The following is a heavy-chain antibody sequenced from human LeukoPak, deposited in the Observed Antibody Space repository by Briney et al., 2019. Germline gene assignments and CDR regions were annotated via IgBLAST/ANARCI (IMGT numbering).Heavy chain of an antibody. V-gene: IGHV1-69*05. CDR1: GGTFSSYA. D-gene: IGHD6-13*01. CDR3: ARVGGIAAAGTDAFDI. J-gene: IGHJ3*02. Sequence: SVKVSCKASGGTFSSYAISWVRQAPGQGLEWMGGIIPIFGTANYAQKFQGRVTITTDESTSTAYMELRSLRSDDTAVYYCARVGGIAAAGTDAFDIWGQGTMVTVSS. CDR2: IIPIFGTA.